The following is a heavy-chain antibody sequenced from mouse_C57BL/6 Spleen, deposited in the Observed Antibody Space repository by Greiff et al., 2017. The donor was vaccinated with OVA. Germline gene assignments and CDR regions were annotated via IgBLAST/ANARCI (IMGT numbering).Heavy chain of an antibody. CDR1: GFTFSSYA. V-gene: IGHV5-4*01. CDR2: ISDGGSYT. D-gene: IGHD4-1*01. J-gene: IGHJ2*01. Sequence: VQLKESGGGLVKPGGSLKLSCAASGFTFSSYAMSWVRQTPEKRLEWVATISDGGSYTYYPDNVKGRFTISRDNAKNNLYLQMSHLKSEDTAMYYCARDRLGRFDYWGQGTTLTVSS. CDR3: ARDRLGRFDY.